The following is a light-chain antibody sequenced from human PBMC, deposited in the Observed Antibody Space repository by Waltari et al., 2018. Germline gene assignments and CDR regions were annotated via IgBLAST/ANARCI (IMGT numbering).Light chain of an antibody. J-gene: IGKJ4*01. CDR2: TAS. CDR1: QNIDNY. V-gene: IGKV1-39*01. Sequence: DIQMTQSPSSLSASVGDRVTITCRASQNIDNYLNWYQQKPGKAPNLLIYTASSLQSGVPSRFDGSGSGTDFTLTISSLQPEDFATYYCQQSYSNPVTFGGGTKVEIE. CDR3: QQSYSNPVT.